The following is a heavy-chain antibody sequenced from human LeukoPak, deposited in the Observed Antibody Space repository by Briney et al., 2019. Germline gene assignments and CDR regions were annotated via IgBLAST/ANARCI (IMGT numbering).Heavy chain of an antibody. Sequence: ASVKVSCKASGYTFTSYGISWVRQAPGQGLEWMGWISAYNGNTNYAQKPQGRVTMTTDTSTSTAYMELRSLRSDDTAVYYCARFTIFGVVRGYGMDVWGQGTTVTVSS. V-gene: IGHV1-18*01. CDR3: ARFTIFGVVRGYGMDV. CDR1: GYTFTSYG. D-gene: IGHD3-3*01. J-gene: IGHJ6*02. CDR2: ISAYNGNT.